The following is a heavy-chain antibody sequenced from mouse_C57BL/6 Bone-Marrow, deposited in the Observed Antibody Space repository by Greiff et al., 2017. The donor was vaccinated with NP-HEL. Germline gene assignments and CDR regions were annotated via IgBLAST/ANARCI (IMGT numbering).Heavy chain of an antibody. CDR1: GFSLTSYA. CDR3: ARNYYYGSSYGYFDV. V-gene: IGHV2-9-1*01. CDR2: IWTGGGT. D-gene: IGHD1-1*01. Sequence: VQLVESGPGLVAPSQSLSITCTVSGFSLTSYAISWVRQPPGKGLEWLGVIWTGGGTNYNSALKSRLSISKDNSKSRVFLKMNSLQTDDTARYYCARNYYYGSSYGYFDVWGTGTTVTVSS. J-gene: IGHJ1*03.